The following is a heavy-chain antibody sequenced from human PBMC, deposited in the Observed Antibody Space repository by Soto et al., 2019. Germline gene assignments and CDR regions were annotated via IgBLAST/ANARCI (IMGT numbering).Heavy chain of an antibody. CDR3: ARGGSSSWYSWFDP. CDR2: IYTSGST. CDR1: GGSISSYY. D-gene: IGHD6-13*01. V-gene: IGHV4-4*07. J-gene: IGHJ5*02. Sequence: QVQLQESGPGLVKPSETLSLTCTVSGGSISSYYWSWIRQPAGKGLEWIGRIYTSGSTNYNPSLKSRVTMSVDTSKNQFSLKLSSVTAADTAVYYCARGGSSSWYSWFDPWGQGTLVTVSS.